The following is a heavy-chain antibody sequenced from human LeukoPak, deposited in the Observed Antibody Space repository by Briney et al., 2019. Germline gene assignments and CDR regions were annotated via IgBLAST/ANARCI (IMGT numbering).Heavy chain of an antibody. V-gene: IGHV1-18*01. Sequence: GASVKVSCKASGYTFTSYGISWVRQAPGQGLEWMGWISPYNGNTNYAQKLQGRVTMTTDTSTSTAYMDLRSLRSDDTAVYYCAKPARTDYADYWGQGTLVAVSS. CDR2: ISPYNGNT. J-gene: IGHJ4*02. CDR1: GYTFTSYG. CDR3: AKPARTDYADY. D-gene: IGHD1-14*01.